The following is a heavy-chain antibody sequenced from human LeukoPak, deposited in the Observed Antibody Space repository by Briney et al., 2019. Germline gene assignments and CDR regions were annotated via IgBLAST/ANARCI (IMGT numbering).Heavy chain of an antibody. J-gene: IGHJ4*02. V-gene: IGHV4-34*01. CDR2: INHSGST. Sequence: PSETLSLTCAVYGGYFSGYYWGWIRQPPGKGLEWIGEINHSGSTNYNPSLKSRVTISVDTSKNQFSLKLSSMTAADTAVYYCARGGRIAAAGTGYFDYWGQGTLVTVSS. CDR3: ARGGRIAAAGTGYFDY. D-gene: IGHD6-13*01. CDR1: GGYFSGYY.